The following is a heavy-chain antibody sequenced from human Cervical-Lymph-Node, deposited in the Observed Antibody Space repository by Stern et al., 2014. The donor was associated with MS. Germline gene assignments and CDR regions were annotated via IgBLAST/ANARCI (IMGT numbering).Heavy chain of an antibody. CDR1: GYTFTGYY. Sequence: VQLGESGAEVKKPGASVKVSFKASGYTFTGYYMHWVRQAPGQGLEWMGRINPNSGGTNYAQKFQGRATRTRDTSISTAYMELSRLRSDDTAVYYCAKEAAMAVAGTGVDYWGQGTLVTVSS. J-gene: IGHJ4*02. CDR2: INPNSGGT. V-gene: IGHV1-2*06. CDR3: AKEAAMAVAGTGVDY. D-gene: IGHD6-19*01.